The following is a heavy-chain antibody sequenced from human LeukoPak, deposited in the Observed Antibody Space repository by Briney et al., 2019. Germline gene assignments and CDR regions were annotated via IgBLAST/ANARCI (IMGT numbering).Heavy chain of an antibody. CDR3: ARSPERRNGPGGPDY. J-gene: IGHJ4*02. V-gene: IGHV4-31*03. Sequence: SETLSLTCTVSGGSISSGGYYWSWIRQHPGKGLEWIGYIYYSGSTYYNPSLKSRVTISVDTSKNQFSLKLSSVTAADTAVYYCARSPERRNGPGGPDYWGQGALVTVSS. D-gene: IGHD3-10*01. CDR2: IYYSGST. CDR1: GGSISSGGYY.